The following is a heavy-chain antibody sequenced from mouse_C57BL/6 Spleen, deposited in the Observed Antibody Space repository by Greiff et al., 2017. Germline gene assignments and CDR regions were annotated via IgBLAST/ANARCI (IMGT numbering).Heavy chain of an antibody. D-gene: IGHD2-5*01. CDR2: IDPSDSYT. J-gene: IGHJ2*01. V-gene: IGHV1-59*01. CDR3: AGVPPDYSNYRDY. CDR1: GYTFTSYW. Sequence: QVQLQQPGAELVRPGTSVKLSCKASGYTFTSYWMHWVKQRPGQGLEWIGVIDPSDSYTNYNQKFKGKATLTVDTSSSTAYMQLSSLTSEDSAVYYCAGVPPDYSNYRDYWGQGTTLTVSS.